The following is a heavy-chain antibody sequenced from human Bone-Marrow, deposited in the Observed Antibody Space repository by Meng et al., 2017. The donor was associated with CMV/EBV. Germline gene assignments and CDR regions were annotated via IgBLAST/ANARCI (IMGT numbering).Heavy chain of an antibody. CDR3: ARDRSSGWGFEAFDI. CDR2: ISSSGSTI. Sequence: GGSLRLSCAASGFTFSDYYMSWIRQAPGKGLEWVSYISSSGSTIYYADSVKGRFTISRDNAKKSVYLQMNSLRAEDTAVYYCARDRSSGWGFEAFDIWGQGTMVTVSS. J-gene: IGHJ3*02. D-gene: IGHD6-19*01. CDR1: GFTFSDYY. V-gene: IGHV3-11*01.